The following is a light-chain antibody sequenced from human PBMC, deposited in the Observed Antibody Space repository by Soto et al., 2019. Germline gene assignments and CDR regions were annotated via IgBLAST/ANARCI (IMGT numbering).Light chain of an antibody. J-gene: IGLJ2*01. CDR2: DVS. CDR3: SLYLV. V-gene: IGLV2-14*01. Sequence: QSVLTQPASVSGSPGQSITISCTGTSSDVGGYNSVSWYQQHPGKAPKLMIYDVSNRPSGVSNRFSGSKSGNTASLTISGLQAEDEADYYCSLYLVFGGGTKLTVL. CDR1: SSDVGGYNS.